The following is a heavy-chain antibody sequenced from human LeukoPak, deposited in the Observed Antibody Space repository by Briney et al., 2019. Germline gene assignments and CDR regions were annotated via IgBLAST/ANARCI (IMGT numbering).Heavy chain of an antibody. Sequence: PGRSLRLSCAASGFTFSSYGMHWVRQAPGKGLEWVAVIWYDGSNKYYADSVKGRFTISRDNSKNTLYLQMNSLRAEDTAVYYCARDIRQLVRFGGNYYGMDVWGQGTTVTVSS. CDR3: ARDIRQLVRFGGNYYGMDV. CDR2: IWYDGSNK. D-gene: IGHD6-13*01. CDR1: GFTFSSYG. J-gene: IGHJ6*02. V-gene: IGHV3-33*01.